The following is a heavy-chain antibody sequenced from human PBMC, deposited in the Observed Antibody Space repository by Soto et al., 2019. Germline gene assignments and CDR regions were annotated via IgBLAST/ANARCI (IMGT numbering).Heavy chain of an antibody. CDR3: ARGFMITFGGVIASEYFQH. V-gene: IGHV1-18*01. CDR2: ISAYNGNT. CDR1: GYTFTSYG. J-gene: IGHJ1*01. D-gene: IGHD3-16*02. Sequence: QVQLVQSGAEVKKPGASVKVSCKASGYTFTSYGINWVRQAPGQGLEWMGWISAYNGNTNYAQKLQGRVTMTTDTSTSTAYMELRSLRSDDTAVYYCARGFMITFGGVIASEYFQHWGQGTLVTVSS.